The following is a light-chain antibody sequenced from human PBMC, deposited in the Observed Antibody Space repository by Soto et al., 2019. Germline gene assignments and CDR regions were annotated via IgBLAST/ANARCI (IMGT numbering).Light chain of an antibody. CDR1: QSIRSY. V-gene: IGKV1-39*01. CDR3: QQSYSNTRT. J-gene: IGKJ1*01. Sequence: DIQMTQSPSSLSASVGDRVTITCRASQSIRSYLNWYQKKQGKAPKLLIYAASSLQSGVPSRLSGSGYGTDLTLTISSMKTEDFGTYYCQQSYSNTRTFGQGTQVDI. CDR2: AAS.